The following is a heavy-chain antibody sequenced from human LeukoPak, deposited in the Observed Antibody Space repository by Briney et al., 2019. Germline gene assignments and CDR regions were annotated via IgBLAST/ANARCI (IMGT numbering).Heavy chain of an antibody. CDR3: AKAAEAVLIGNYFDY. D-gene: IGHD4/OR15-4a*01. J-gene: IGHJ4*02. CDR1: AFTFATNC. Sequence: SMTPSSPAYAFTFATNCTSCDRPLPGEWMEWDSAINASGGSTYYAHSVQGRFTMSRDNSKNTQYLEMSSLRAEDTAVYYCAKAAEAVLIGNYFDYWGQGILVTVSS. V-gene: IGHV3-23*01. CDR2: INASGGST.